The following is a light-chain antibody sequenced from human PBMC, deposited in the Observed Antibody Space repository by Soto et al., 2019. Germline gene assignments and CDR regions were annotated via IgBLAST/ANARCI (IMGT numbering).Light chain of an antibody. J-gene: IGKJ5*01. V-gene: IGKV4-1*01. CDR2: WAS. CDR3: QQYGTSPT. CDR1: QSLLYTSNNKNY. Sequence: DIVLTQSPKSLAVTLGGSATINCKSSQSLLYTSNNKNYLAWYQQKPGQPPKLIIYWASTRESGVPDRFTGSGSGTDFTLTISNLQAEDAAVYYCQQYGTSPTFGQGTRLEI.